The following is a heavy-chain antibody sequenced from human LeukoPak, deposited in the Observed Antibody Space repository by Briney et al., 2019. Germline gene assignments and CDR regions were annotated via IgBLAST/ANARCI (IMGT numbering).Heavy chain of an antibody. CDR2: IYHSGST. D-gene: IGHD3-22*01. CDR1: GGSISSGSYY. J-gene: IGHJ3*02. V-gene: IGHV4-39*07. CDR3: ARLTMFGYDSSGYYYEVDAFDI. Sequence: PSETLSLTCTVSGGSISSGSYYWSWIRQPPGKGLEWIGEIYHSGSTNYNPSLKSRVTISVDTSKNQFSLKLSSVTAADTAVYYCARLTMFGYDSSGYYYEVDAFDIWGQGTMVTVSS.